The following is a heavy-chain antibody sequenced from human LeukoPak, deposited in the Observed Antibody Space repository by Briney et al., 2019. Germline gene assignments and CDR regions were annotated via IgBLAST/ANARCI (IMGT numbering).Heavy chain of an antibody. J-gene: IGHJ5*02. D-gene: IGHD2-2*01. Sequence: PLASVKVSCKASGYTFTDYYMHWVRQAPGQGLEWMGWINPNSGGTNFAQKFQGRVTMTRDTSISTAYMELSRLRSDDTAVYYCARVGGEYQLLWRNPFDPWGQGTLVTVSS. CDR2: INPNSGGT. CDR3: ARVGGEYQLLWRNPFDP. CDR1: GYTFTDYY. V-gene: IGHV1-2*02.